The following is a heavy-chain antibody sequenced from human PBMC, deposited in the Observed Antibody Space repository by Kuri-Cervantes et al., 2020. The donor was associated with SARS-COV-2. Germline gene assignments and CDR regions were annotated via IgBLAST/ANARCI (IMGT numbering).Heavy chain of an antibody. CDR2: IYYSGNT. CDR3: ATGGQRFDP. V-gene: IGHV4-59*02. CDR1: GGSVINYY. Sequence: SETLSLTCTVSGGSVINYYWSWIRQPPGKGLEWIGFIYYSGNTNYNPSLKGRVTISVVTSKNQFSLKVSSVTAADTAVYYCATGGQRFDPWGQGTLVTVSS. J-gene: IGHJ5*02.